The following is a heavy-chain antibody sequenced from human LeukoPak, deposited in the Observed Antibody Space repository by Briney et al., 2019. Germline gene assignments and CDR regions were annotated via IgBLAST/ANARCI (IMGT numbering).Heavy chain of an antibody. CDR2: MAPRDDGA. CDR1: GYSFSNYH. D-gene: IGHD1-14*01. J-gene: IGHJ4*02. CDR3: AREVRTGIGATDY. Sequence: GSVKVSCKASGYSFSNYHVHWVRQAPGQGLEWVGIMAPRDDGAAYAQKFQGRVTMTRDTSTSTLYMDLSSLRPEDTAVYYCAREVRTGIGATDYWGQGTLVTVSS. V-gene: IGHV1-46*01.